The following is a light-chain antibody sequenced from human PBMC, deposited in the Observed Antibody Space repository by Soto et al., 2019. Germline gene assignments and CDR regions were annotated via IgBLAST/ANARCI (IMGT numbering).Light chain of an antibody. J-gene: IGKJ1*01. V-gene: IGKV3-20*01. CDR3: QQYGRS. CDR1: LSVSTNY. CDR2: GAS. Sequence: EIVLTQSPDTLSLSPGERATLSCRASLSVSTNYLAWYQQKPGQAPRLLSYGASSRATGIPDRFSGSGSGTDFTLTISRLEPEDFAVYYCQQYGRSFGQGTKVEIK.